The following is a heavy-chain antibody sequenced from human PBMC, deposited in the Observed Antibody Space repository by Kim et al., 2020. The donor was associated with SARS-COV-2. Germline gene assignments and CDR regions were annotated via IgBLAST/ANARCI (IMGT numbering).Heavy chain of an antibody. CDR3: AKAPYSSSSEFDY. D-gene: IGHD6-6*01. Sequence: GGSLRLSCAASGFTFSSYAMSWVLQAPGKGLEWVSAISGSGGSTYYADSVKGRFTISRDNSKNTLYLQMNSLRAEDTAVYYCAKAPYSSSSEFDYWGQGTLVTVSS. V-gene: IGHV3-23*01. J-gene: IGHJ4*02. CDR2: ISGSGGST. CDR1: GFTFSSYA.